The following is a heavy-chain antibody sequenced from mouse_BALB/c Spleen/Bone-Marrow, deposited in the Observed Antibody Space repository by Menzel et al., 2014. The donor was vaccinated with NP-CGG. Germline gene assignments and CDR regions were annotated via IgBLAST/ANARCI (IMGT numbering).Heavy chain of an antibody. J-gene: IGHJ2*01. CDR3: ARSGNFFDY. D-gene: IGHD3-1*01. Sequence: VQLKDSGPGLVKPSQSLSLTCTVIGYSITSHYAWNWIRQFPGNKLEWMGYITSSGITSYNPSLKGRISITQDTSKNHFFLRLNYVTAEDTATFFCARSGNFFDYWGQGTTLTVSS. CDR2: ITSSGIT. V-gene: IGHV3-2*02. CDR1: GYSITSHYA.